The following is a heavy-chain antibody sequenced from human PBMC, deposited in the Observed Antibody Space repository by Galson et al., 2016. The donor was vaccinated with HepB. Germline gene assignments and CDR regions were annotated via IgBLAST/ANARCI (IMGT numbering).Heavy chain of an antibody. CDR1: GASISSGDSY. CDR2: IYYSGST. Sequence: TLSLTCTVSGASISSGDSYWSWIRQSPGKGLEWIGYIYYSGSTYYNPSLKSRLTIAVDTSKNQFSLRLSSVTAADTAGYYCARDRQHLDFDYWGQGTLVTVSS. D-gene: IGHD6-13*01. V-gene: IGHV4-30-4*08. J-gene: IGHJ4*02. CDR3: ARDRQHLDFDY.